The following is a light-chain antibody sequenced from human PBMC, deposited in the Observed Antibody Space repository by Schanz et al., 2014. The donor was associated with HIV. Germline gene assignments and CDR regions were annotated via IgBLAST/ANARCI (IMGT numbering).Light chain of an antibody. Sequence: QSVLTQPPSMSEAPRQRVTISCSGTSSNIGAGYDVHWYQQLPGAAPRLLIYGDDSRPSGVPDRFSDSKSGTSASLAISGLQSEDEADYYCQSYDNSLSGVVFGGGTKLTVL. CDR3: QSYDNSLSGVV. CDR1: SSNIGAGYD. J-gene: IGLJ2*01. V-gene: IGLV1-40*01. CDR2: GDD.